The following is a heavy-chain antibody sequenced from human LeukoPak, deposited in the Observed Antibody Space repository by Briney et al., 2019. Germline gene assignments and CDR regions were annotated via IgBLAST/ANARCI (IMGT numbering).Heavy chain of an antibody. Sequence: GGTLRLSCAVSGFTFSDYYMSWIRQAPGKGLEWVSYISSSGSTIYYAASVKGGFTSSRDNAKNSLYLQMNSLRAEDTAVYYCARDPYDFWSGNALYYFDYWGQGTLVTVSS. V-gene: IGHV3-11*04. CDR1: GFTFSDYY. D-gene: IGHD3-3*01. CDR3: ARDPYDFWSGNALYYFDY. J-gene: IGHJ4*02. CDR2: ISSSGSTI.